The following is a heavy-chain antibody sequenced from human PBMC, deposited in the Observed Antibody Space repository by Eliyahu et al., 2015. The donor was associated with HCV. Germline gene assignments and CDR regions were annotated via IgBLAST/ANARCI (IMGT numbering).Heavy chain of an antibody. CDR3: AHFQEHGTYRFDY. CDR1: GFSLNNNEVG. V-gene: IGHV2-5*01. Sequence: TLKGSGPTLVKPTQTLTLTCSFSGFSLNNNEVGVGWIRQPPGKALEWLALFYRSDDKRYSPSLRSRLTITEDTSKNQVVLAMSNMDPVDTATYYCAHFQEHGTYRFDYWGQGTLVIVSS. CDR2: FYRSDDK. D-gene: IGHD1/OR15-1a*01. J-gene: IGHJ4*02.